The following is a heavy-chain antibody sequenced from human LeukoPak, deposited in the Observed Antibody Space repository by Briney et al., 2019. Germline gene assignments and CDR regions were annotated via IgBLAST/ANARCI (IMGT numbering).Heavy chain of an antibody. CDR3: AMNTYYDILTGYSHAFDI. Sequence: ASVKVSCKASGYTFTSYDINWVRQATGQGLEWMGWMNPNSGNTGYAQKFQGRVTMTRNTSISTAYMELSSLRSEDTAVYYCAMNTYYDILTGYSHAFDIWGQGTMVTVSS. CDR2: MNPNSGNT. D-gene: IGHD3-9*01. CDR1: GYTFTSYD. V-gene: IGHV1-8*01. J-gene: IGHJ3*02.